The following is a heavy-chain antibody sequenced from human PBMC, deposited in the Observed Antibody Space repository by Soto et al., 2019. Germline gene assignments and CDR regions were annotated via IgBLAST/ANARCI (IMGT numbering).Heavy chain of an antibody. D-gene: IGHD2-21*02. CDR1: GFTFSSYG. J-gene: IGHJ6*02. CDR2: ISYDGSNK. Sequence: PGGSLRLSCAASGFTFSSYGMHWVRQAPGKGLEWVAVISYDGSNKYYADSVKGRFTISRDNSKNTLYLQMNSLRAEDTAVYYCAKEHGHCGGDFYSSDYYYYYGMDFWGQGTSVTVSS. V-gene: IGHV3-30*18. CDR3: AKEHGHCGGDFYSSDYYYYYGMDF.